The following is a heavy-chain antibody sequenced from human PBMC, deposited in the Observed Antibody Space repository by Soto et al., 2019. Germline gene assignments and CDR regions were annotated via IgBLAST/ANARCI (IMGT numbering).Heavy chain of an antibody. CDR2: ISYDGSNK. J-gene: IGHJ6*02. Sequence: QVQLVESGGGVVQPGRSLRLSCAASGFTFSSYGMHWVRQAPGKGLEWVAVISYDGSNKYYADSVKGRFTISRDNSKNTLYLQMNSLRAEDTAVYHCAKDDIVLVGPMNVWGQGTTVTVSS. V-gene: IGHV3-30*18. D-gene: IGHD2-2*01. CDR1: GFTFSSYG. CDR3: AKDDIVLVGPMNV.